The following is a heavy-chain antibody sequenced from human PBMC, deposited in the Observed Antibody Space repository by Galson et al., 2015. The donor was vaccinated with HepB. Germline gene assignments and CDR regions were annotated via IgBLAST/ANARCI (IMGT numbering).Heavy chain of an antibody. V-gene: IGHV3-11*06. Sequence: SLRLSCAASGFTFSDYYMSWLRKAPGKGLEWVSYISSSSSYTNYADSVKGRFTISRDNAKNSLYLQMNSLRAEDTAVYYCARRPRYRAPSNFDYWGQGTLVTVSS. J-gene: IGHJ4*02. CDR3: ARRPRYRAPSNFDY. CDR2: ISSSSSYT. D-gene: IGHD2-2*01. CDR1: GFTFSDYY.